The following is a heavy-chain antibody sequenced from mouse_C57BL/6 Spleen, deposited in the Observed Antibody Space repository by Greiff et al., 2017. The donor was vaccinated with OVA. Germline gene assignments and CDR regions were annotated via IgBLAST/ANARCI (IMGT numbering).Heavy chain of an antibody. CDR2: INPGSGGT. CDR1: GYAFTNYL. J-gene: IGHJ2*01. V-gene: IGHV1-54*01. D-gene: IGHD2-3*01. CDR3: ARYDGYFLGY. Sequence: QVQLKESGAELVRPGTSVKVSCKASGYAFTNYLIEWVKQRPGQGLEWIGVINPGSGGTNYNEKFKGKATLTADKSSSTAYMQLSSLPSEDSAVYFCARYDGYFLGYWGQGTTLTVSS.